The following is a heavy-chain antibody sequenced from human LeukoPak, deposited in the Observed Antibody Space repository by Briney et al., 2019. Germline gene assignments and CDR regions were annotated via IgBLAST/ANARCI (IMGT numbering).Heavy chain of an antibody. CDR3: AHSKRGGGYYINAFAV. D-gene: IGHD1-26*01. V-gene: IGHV4-59*01. J-gene: IGHJ3*01. CDR1: GASTSAYY. Sequence: SETLSLTCTVSGASTSAYYRSWIRQPPGKGLEWVGYTYSGGNANYNPSLKSRVTISIDTSENQFSLRLSSVTAADTAVYFCAHSKRGGGYYINAFAVWGQGTLVTISS. CDR2: TYSGGNA.